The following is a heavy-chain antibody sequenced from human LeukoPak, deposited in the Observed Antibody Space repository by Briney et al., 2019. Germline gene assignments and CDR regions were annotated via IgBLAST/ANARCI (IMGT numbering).Heavy chain of an antibody. D-gene: IGHD5-18*01. CDR2: VYYSGDP. V-gene: IGHV4-59*08. J-gene: IGHJ4*02. CDR3: ARLYGYSYRADY. Sequence: SETLSLTCTVSGGSISSYYWSWIRQPPGKGLEWIGYVYYSGDPKYNPSLKSRVTISVDTSKNQFSLKLSSVTAADTAVYYCARLYGYSYRADYWGQGTLVTVSS. CDR1: GGSISSYY.